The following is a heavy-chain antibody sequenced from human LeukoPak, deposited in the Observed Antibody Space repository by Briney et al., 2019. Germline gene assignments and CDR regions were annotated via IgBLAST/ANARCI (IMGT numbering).Heavy chain of an antibody. J-gene: IGHJ3*02. Sequence: GGSLRLSCAASGFTFTNYAMSWVRQAPGKGLEWVSAISGSASSTYHADSVKGRFTISRDNSKNTLYLQMNSLRAEDTAVYYCASAYGHLGYCSGGSCASVAFDIWGQGTMVTVSS. D-gene: IGHD2-15*01. CDR1: GFTFTNYA. CDR2: ISGSASST. CDR3: ASAYGHLGYCSGGSCASVAFDI. V-gene: IGHV3-23*01.